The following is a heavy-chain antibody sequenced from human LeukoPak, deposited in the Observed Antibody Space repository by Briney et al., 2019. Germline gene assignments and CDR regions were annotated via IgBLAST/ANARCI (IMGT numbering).Heavy chain of an antibody. CDR1: GYTFTGYY. D-gene: IGHD3-22*01. CDR3: ARAHYDSSGSDAFDI. V-gene: IGHV1-2*06. Sequence: ASVKVSCKASGYTFTGYYMHWVRQAPGQGLEWMGRINPNSGGTYYAQKFQGRVTMTRDTSISTAYMELSRLRSDDTAVYYCARAHYDSSGSDAFDIWGQGTMVTVSS. J-gene: IGHJ3*02. CDR2: INPNSGGT.